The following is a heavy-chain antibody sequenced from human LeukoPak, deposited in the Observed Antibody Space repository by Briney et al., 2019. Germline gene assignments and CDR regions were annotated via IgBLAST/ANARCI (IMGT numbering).Heavy chain of an antibody. Sequence: GGSLRLSCAASGFTFSSSCMNWVRQAPGKGLEWLSYIWRSSSTKYYADSVKGRFTISRDNAKNSLSLQMNSLRDEDTAVYYCARCDRGDYGAFDIWGQGTMVTVSS. CDR2: IWRSSSTK. V-gene: IGHV3-48*02. CDR3: ARCDRGDYGAFDI. D-gene: IGHD4-17*01. J-gene: IGHJ3*02. CDR1: GFTFSSSC.